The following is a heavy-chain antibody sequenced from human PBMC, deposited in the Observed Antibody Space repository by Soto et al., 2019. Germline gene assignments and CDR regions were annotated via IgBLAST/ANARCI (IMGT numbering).Heavy chain of an antibody. J-gene: IGHJ5*02. CDR2: INHSGST. CDR1: GGSFSGYY. Sequence: SETLSLTCAVYGGSFSGYYWSWIRQPPGKGLEWIGEINHSGSTNYNPSLKSRVTISVDTSKNQFSLKLSSVTAADTAVYYCARCFIAAAGTIGWFDPWGQGTLVTVSS. D-gene: IGHD6-13*01. CDR3: ARCFIAAAGTIGWFDP. V-gene: IGHV4-34*01.